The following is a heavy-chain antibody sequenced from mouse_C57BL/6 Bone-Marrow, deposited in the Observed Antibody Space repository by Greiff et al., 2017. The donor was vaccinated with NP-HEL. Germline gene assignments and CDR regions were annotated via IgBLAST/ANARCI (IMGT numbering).Heavy chain of an antibody. CDR2: IDPANGNT. V-gene: IGHV14-3*01. Sequence: VHVKQSVAELVRPGASVKLSCTASGFNIKNTYMHWVKQRPEQGLEWIGRIDPANGNTKYAPKFQGKGTITADPSSNTAYLQLSSLTSEDTAIYYCARAIVTTVVSGDYWGQGTTLTVSS. D-gene: IGHD1-1*01. J-gene: IGHJ2*01. CDR1: GFNIKNTY. CDR3: ARAIVTTVVSGDY.